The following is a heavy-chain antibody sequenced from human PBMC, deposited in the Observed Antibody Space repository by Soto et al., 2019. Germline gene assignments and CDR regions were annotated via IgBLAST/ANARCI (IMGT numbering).Heavy chain of an antibody. V-gene: IGHV4-59*08. CDR1: GDSISSYN. D-gene: IGHD3-10*01. J-gene: IGHJ6*02. Sequence: QVQLQESGPGLVKPSETLSLTCTVSGDSISSYNLAWIRQPPGKGLEWIGYFRSGGGTSYNPSLKGRGAISAATSMKQFSLRLSSVTAADTAVYYCVRQGIGVLHGLVDVWGQGTTVTVSS. CDR2: FRSGGGT. CDR3: VRQGIGVLHGLVDV.